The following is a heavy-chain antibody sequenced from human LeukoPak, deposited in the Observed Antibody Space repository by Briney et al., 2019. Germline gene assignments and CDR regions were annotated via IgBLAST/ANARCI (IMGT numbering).Heavy chain of an antibody. D-gene: IGHD5-12*01. Sequence: PSETLSLTCTVSGGSISTYYGNWIRQAPGKGLEWIGYIYYSGSTNYNPSLKSRVAISVDTSRNQFSLKLSSVTAADTAVYYCARGPLDSGYTYFDYWGQGTLVSVAS. J-gene: IGHJ4*02. V-gene: IGHV4-59*01. CDR3: ARGPLDSGYTYFDY. CDR2: IYYSGST. CDR1: GGSISTYY.